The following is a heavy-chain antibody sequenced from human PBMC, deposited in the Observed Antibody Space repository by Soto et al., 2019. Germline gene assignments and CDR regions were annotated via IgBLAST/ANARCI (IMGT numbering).Heavy chain of an antibody. J-gene: IGHJ6*02. Sequence: SLTCTVSGCSISSSSYYWGWIRQPPGKGLEWIGSIYYSGSTYYNPSLKSRVTISVDTSKNQFSLKLSSVTAADTAEYFCARRPFWSGRYYYYGMDVWGQGTTVTVSS. V-gene: IGHV4-39*01. CDR1: GCSISSSSYY. CDR2: IYYSGST. CDR3: ARRPFWSGRYYYYGMDV. D-gene: IGHD3-3*01.